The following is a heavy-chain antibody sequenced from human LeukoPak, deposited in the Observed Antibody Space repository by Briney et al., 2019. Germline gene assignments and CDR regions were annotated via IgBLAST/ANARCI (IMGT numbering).Heavy chain of an antibody. Sequence: QPGRSLRLSCAASGFTFSNYVMHWVRQAPGKGPGWVAVISYDENNKCYADSVKGRFTISRDNSKSTLYLLLISLTAEDTAVYYCALYAYNSSGFTPFDHWGQGTLATVSS. J-gene: IGHJ4*02. CDR2: ISYDENNK. D-gene: IGHD3-22*01. CDR3: ALYAYNSSGFTPFDH. V-gene: IGHV3-30-3*01. CDR1: GFTFSNYV.